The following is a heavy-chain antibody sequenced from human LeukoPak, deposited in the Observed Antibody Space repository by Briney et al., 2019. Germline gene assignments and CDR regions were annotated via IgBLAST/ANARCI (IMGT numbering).Heavy chain of an antibody. V-gene: IGHV4-31*03. CDR3: ARVYGEYDNWCDP. D-gene: IGHD4-17*01. Sequence: NTSQTLSLTCTVPGGSISSGGYYWSWIRQHPGKGLEWIGYIYYSGSTYYNPSLKSRVTISVDTSKNQFSLKLSSVTAADTAVYSCARVYGEYDNWCDPWGQGTLVTVSS. CDR2: IYYSGST. J-gene: IGHJ5*02. CDR1: GGSISSGGYY.